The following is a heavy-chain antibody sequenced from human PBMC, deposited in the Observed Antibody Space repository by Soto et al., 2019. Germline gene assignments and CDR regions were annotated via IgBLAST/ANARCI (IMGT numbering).Heavy chain of an antibody. CDR1: GGTFSSNA. CDR3: ATRGRHYYAISGYPNYGMDV. D-gene: IGHD3-22*01. V-gene: IGHV1-69*12. CDR2: IIPIFGTA. Sequence: QVQLVQSGAEVKKPGSSVTVSCKASGGTFSSNAISWVRQAPGQGLEWMGGIIPIFGTANYAQNFQGRVTITADESTSTAYMELSSLTSEDTAVYYCATRGRHYYAISGYPNYGMDVWGQGTTVTVSS. J-gene: IGHJ6*02.